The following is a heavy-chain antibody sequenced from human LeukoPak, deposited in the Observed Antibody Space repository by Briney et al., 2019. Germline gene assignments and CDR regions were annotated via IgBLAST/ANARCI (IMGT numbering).Heavy chain of an antibody. D-gene: IGHD3-22*01. Sequence: SVKVSCKASGGTFSSYAISWVRQAPGQGLEWMGRIIPIFGTANYAQKFQGRVTITADKSTSTAYMELSSLRSEDTAVYYCAWTYYYDSRGYYPPAWGRGTLVTVSS. V-gene: IGHV1-69*06. CDR1: GGTFSSYA. CDR2: IIPIFGTA. J-gene: IGHJ5*02. CDR3: AWTYYYDSRGYYPPA.